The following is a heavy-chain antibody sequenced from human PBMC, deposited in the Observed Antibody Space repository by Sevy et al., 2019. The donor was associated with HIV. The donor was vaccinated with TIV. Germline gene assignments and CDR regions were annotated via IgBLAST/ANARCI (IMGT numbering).Heavy chain of an antibody. CDR1: GYTFIDYY. J-gene: IGHJ3*02. Sequence: ASVKVSCKASGYTFIDYYLIWARQAPGPGLEWMGRFNPNSDDTNYAQKFQGRVTMTRDASINSAYMELSRLTSDDTAVYYCAREWGFAMANAFDIWGQGTMVTVSS. V-gene: IGHV1-2*06. CDR2: FNPNSDDT. D-gene: IGHD2-2*01. CDR3: AREWGFAMANAFDI.